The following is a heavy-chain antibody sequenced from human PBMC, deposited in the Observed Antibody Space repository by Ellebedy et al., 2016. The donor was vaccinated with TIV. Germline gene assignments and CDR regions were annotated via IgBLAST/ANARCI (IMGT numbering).Heavy chain of an antibody. J-gene: IGHJ4*02. CDR3: ARVGWGYSGGEDN. CDR1: GFTFTSFG. CDR2: ISVYNGNT. Sequence: ASVKVSCKASGFTFTSFGISWVRQAPGQGLEWMGWISVYNGNTNYAQNLQGRVSMTTDTSARTAYRELRSLRYDDTAVYYCARVGWGYSGGEDNWGQGTLVTVSS. D-gene: IGHD5-12*01. V-gene: IGHV1-18*04.